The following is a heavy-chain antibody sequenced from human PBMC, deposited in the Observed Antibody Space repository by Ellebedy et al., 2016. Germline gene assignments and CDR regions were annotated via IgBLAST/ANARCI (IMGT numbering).Heavy chain of an antibody. D-gene: IGHD6-13*01. CDR2: ISSRGNT. CDR3: GTAFSHTNSW. CDR1: GATFSNYG. J-gene: IGHJ4*02. V-gene: IGHV3-23*01. Sequence: GESLKISXAATGATFSNYGMTWVRQPPGKGLEWVSLISSRGNTYYADSVKGRFTISRDSSRNTLHLEMNSLRDEDTAVYYCGTAFSHTNSWWGQGTPVTVSS.